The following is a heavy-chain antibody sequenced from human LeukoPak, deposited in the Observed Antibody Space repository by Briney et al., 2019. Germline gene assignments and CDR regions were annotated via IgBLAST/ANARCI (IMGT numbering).Heavy chain of an antibody. V-gene: IGHV3-21*01. J-gene: IGHJ4*02. Sequence: GGSLRLSCAASGFTFSSYSMNWVRQAPGKGLEWVSSFSSSSSYIYYADSVKGRLTISRDNAKNSLYLQMNSLRAEDTAVYYCAREGVEMATITFGYWGQGTLVTVSS. CDR2: FSSSSSYI. CDR1: GFTFSSYS. CDR3: AREGVEMATITFGY. D-gene: IGHD5-24*01.